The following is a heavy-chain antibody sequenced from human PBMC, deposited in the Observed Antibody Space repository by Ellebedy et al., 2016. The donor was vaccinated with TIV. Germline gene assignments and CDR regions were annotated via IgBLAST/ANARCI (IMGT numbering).Heavy chain of an antibody. V-gene: IGHV4-39*01. CDR2: MFYSGTT. J-gene: IGHJ4*02. D-gene: IGHD6-19*01. CDR3: SRHRRLASVDY. CDR1: GGSISTIDYS. Sequence: MPSETLSLTCSVSGGSISTIDYSWGWIRQPPGKGLEWIGSMFYSGTTYYNPSLKSRVTITLDTSKNHFSLRLSSVTATDTAVYYCSRHRRLASVDYWGQGTVVTVSS.